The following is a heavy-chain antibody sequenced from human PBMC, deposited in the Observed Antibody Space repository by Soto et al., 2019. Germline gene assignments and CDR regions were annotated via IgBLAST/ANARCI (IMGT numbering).Heavy chain of an antibody. D-gene: IGHD1-26*01. V-gene: IGHV1-24*01. Sequence: ASVKVSCKVSGYTLTELSMHWVRQAPGKGLEWMGGFDPEDGETIYAQKFQGRVTMTEDTSTDTAYMELSSLRSEDTAVYYCATVVSGGSYTYYCEYWGKGTLVIVSS. CDR2: FDPEDGET. J-gene: IGHJ4*02. CDR1: GYTLTELS. CDR3: ATVVSGGSYTYYCEY.